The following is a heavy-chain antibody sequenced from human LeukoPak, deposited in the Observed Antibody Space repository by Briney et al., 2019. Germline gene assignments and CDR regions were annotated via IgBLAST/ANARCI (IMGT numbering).Heavy chain of an antibody. V-gene: IGHV3-23*01. CDR2: ISGSGGST. CDR1: GFTFSSYA. J-gene: IGHJ4*02. D-gene: IGHD7-27*01. CDR3: ARDPDWGEVGT. Sequence: GGSLRLSCAASGFTFSSYAMSWVRQAPGKGLEWVSAISGSGGSTYYADSVKGRFTISRDNSKNTLYLQMNSLRAEDTAVYYCARDPDWGEVGTWGQGTLVTVSS.